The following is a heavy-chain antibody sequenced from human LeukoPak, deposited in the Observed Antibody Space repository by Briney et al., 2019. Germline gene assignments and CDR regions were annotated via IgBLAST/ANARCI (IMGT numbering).Heavy chain of an antibody. D-gene: IGHD2-21*02. CDR3: AKDNSGRGDSFFDY. CDR2: ISYDGSNK. J-gene: IGHJ4*02. CDR1: GFTFSSYA. Sequence: QAGGSLRLSCAASGFTFSSYAMHWVRQAPGKGLEWVAVISYDGSNKYYADSVKGRFTISRDNSKNTLYLQMSSLRAEDTAVYYCAKDNSGRGDSFFDYWGQGTLVTVSS. V-gene: IGHV3-30*04.